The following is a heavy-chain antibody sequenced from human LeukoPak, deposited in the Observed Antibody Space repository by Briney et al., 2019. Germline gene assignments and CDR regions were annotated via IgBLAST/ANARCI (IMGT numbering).Heavy chain of an antibody. V-gene: IGHV4-39*07. D-gene: IGHD3-10*01. CDR3: ARDVTNYNFDP. Sequence: SETLSLTCTVSGGSISSSSYYWGWIRQPPGKGLEWIGSIYYSGSTYYNPSLKSRVTISVDTSKNQFSLKLSSVTAADTAVYYCARDVTNYNFDPWGQGTLVTVSS. CDR1: GGSISSSSYY. J-gene: IGHJ5*02. CDR2: IYYSGST.